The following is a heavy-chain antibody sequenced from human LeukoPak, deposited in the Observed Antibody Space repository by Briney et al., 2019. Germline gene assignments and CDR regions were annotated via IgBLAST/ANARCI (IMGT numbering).Heavy chain of an antibody. D-gene: IGHD6-19*01. Sequence: GGSLRLSCAASGFTFCSYEMNWVRQAPGKGLEWVSYISSSGSTIYYADSVKGRFTISRDNAKNSLYLQMNSLRAEDTAVYYCAIDGRIAVGLYYYYGMDVWGQGTTVTVSS. CDR1: GFTFCSYE. CDR3: AIDGRIAVGLYYYYGMDV. CDR2: ISSSGSTI. J-gene: IGHJ6*02. V-gene: IGHV3-48*03.